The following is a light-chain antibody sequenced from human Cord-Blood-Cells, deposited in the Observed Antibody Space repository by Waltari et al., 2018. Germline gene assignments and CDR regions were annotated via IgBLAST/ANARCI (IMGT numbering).Light chain of an antibody. CDR1: QSVSSN. CDR2: GAP. Sequence: EIVMTQSPATLSVSPGERATLSCRASQSVSSNLAWYQQKPGQAPRLLIYGAPPRATGIPARFSGSGSGTEFTLTISSLQSEDFAVYYCQQYNNWPPWTFGQGTKVEIK. CDR3: QQYNNWPPWT. J-gene: IGKJ1*01. V-gene: IGKV3-15*01.